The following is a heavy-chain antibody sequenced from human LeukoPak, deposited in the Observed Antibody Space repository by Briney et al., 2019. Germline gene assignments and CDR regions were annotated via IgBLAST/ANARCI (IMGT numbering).Heavy chain of an antibody. CDR3: ARGLYYDSSGYHLDY. CDR1: GYTFTSYD. Sequence: ASVKVSCKASGYTFTSYDTNWVRQATGQGLEWMGWMNPNSGNTGYAQKFQGRVTMTRNTSISTAYMELSSLRSEDTAVYYCARGLYYDSSGYHLDYWGQGTLVTVSS. D-gene: IGHD3-22*01. J-gene: IGHJ4*02. CDR2: MNPNSGNT. V-gene: IGHV1-8*01.